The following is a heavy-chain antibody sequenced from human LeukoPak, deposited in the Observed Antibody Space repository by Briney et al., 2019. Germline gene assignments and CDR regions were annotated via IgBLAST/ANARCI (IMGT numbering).Heavy chain of an antibody. CDR2: ISSSSSTI. CDR1: GFTFSSYS. Sequence: GGSLRLSCAASGFTFSSYSMNWVRQAPGKGLEWVSYISSSSSTIYYADSVKGRLTISRDNAKNSLYLQMNSLRAEDTAVYYWARQMGYYYDSSGYYDYWGQGTLVTVSS. J-gene: IGHJ4*02. D-gene: IGHD3-22*01. CDR3: ARQMGYYYDSSGYYDY. V-gene: IGHV3-48*01.